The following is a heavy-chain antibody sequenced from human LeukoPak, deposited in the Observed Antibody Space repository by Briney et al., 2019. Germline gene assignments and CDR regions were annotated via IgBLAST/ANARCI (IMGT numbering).Heavy chain of an antibody. CDR1: GGSISSDNYY. CDR3: ARGPGSYSKEAFDM. J-gene: IGHJ3*02. Sequence: PSETLSLTCTVSGGSISSDNYYWSWIRQPAGKGLEWIGRIFASGSTNYNPSLKSRVTISVDTSKNQFSLKLSSVTAADTAVYYCARGPGSYSKEAFDMWGQGTMVTVSS. V-gene: IGHV4-61*02. D-gene: IGHD3-10*01. CDR2: IFASGST.